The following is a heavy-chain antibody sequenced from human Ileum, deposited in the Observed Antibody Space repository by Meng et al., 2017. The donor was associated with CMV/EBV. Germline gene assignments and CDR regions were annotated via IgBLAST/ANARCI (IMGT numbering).Heavy chain of an antibody. D-gene: IGHD4/OR15-4a*01. J-gene: IGHJ4*02. CDR1: GDVVSSNIAA. CDR2: TYYRSKWYD. Sequence: QVQLRQAGPGRVKPSQTLSLTCAISGDVVSSNIAAWSWIRQSPSRGLEWLGRTYYRSKWYDDYAVSVKSRVTITPDTSKNQFSLHLNSVSPEDTAIYFCAREMGAHDYWGQGTLVTVSS. CDR3: AREMGAHDY. V-gene: IGHV6-1*01.